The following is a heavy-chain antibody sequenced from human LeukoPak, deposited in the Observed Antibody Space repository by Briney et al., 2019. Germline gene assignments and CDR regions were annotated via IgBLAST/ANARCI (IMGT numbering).Heavy chain of an antibody. CDR3: TRNRGLDV. CDR2: ISWNSGSI. D-gene: IGHD6-25*01. V-gene: IGHV3-9*01. J-gene: IGHJ6*02. CDR1: GFTFDDYA. Sequence: GGSLRLSCAASGFTFDDYAMHWVRQAPGKDLEWVSGISWNSGSIGYADSVKGRFTISRDNAKNSLYLQMNSLRAEDTAVYYCTRNRGLDVWGQGTTVTVSS.